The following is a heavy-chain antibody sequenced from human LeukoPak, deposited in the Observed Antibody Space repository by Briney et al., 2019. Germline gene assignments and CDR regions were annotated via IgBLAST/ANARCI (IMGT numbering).Heavy chain of an antibody. CDR2: ISGSGGST. CDR3: AKRGSGWPKADYYYMDV. V-gene: IGHV3-23*01. D-gene: IGHD6-19*01. Sequence: GGSLRLSCAASGFTFSSYAMSWVRQAPGKGLEWVSAISGSGGSTYYADSVEGRFTISRDNFKNTLYLQMNSLRAEDTAVYYCAKRGSGWPKADYYYMDVWGKGTTVTVSS. CDR1: GFTFSSYA. J-gene: IGHJ6*03.